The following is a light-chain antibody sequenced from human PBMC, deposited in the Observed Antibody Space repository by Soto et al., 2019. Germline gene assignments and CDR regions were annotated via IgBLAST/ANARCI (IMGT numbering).Light chain of an antibody. CDR2: ASS. Sequence: IHLTHSPSSLSASVLYRLTITFRASQSISSYLNWYRQTPGKAPKVLIFASSNLQSCVPSRFSGSGSGTDFTLTITSLQPEDFATYYCQQSFTTPRTFGQGTKVDIK. CDR1: QSISSY. V-gene: IGKV1-39*01. J-gene: IGKJ1*01. CDR3: QQSFTTPRT.